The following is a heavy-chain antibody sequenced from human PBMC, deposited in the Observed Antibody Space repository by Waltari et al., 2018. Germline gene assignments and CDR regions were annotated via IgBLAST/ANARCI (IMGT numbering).Heavy chain of an antibody. V-gene: IGHV1-69*01. D-gene: IGHD6-6*01. CDR2: IIPIFGTA. CDR1: GGTFSSYA. Sequence: QVQLVQSGAEVKKPGSSVKVSCKAPGGTFSSYAISWVRPAPGQGLEWMGGIIPIFGTANYAQKFQGRVTITADESTSTAYMELSSLRSEDTAVYYCASIAARPISEGNFDYWGQGTLVTVSS. CDR3: ASIAARPISEGNFDY. J-gene: IGHJ4*02.